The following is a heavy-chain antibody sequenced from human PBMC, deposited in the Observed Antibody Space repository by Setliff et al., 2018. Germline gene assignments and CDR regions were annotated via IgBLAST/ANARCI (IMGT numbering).Heavy chain of an antibody. CDR3: ARAFGGNSDAFDI. V-gene: IGHV3-74*01. Sequence: GGSLRLSCAASGFTFSNYWMHWVRQAPGKGLVWVSHINRDGSSIRYADSVKGRFTISRDIAKNTLYLQINSLRAEDTAVYYCARAFGGNSDAFDIWGQGTMVTVSS. CDR2: INRDGSSI. J-gene: IGHJ3*02. CDR1: GFTFSNYW. D-gene: IGHD2-21*02.